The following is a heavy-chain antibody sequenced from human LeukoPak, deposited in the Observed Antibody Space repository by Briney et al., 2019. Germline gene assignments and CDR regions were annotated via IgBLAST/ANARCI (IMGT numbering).Heavy chain of an antibody. CDR2: INAGNGNT. V-gene: IGHV1-3*03. Sequence: GASVKVSCKASGYTFTSYAMHWVRQAPGQRLEWMGWINAGNGNTKYSQEFQGRVTIIRDTSASTAYMELSSLRSEDMAVYYCARGPSGSYLFDYWGQGTLVTVSS. D-gene: IGHD1-26*01. CDR1: GYTFTSYA. J-gene: IGHJ4*02. CDR3: ARGPSGSYLFDY.